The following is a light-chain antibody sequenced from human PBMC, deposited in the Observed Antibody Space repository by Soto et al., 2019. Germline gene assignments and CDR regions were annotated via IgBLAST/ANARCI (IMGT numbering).Light chain of an antibody. V-gene: IGKV3-20*01. CDR3: QHYGSSPYT. CDR1: QSVSSSY. Sequence: ELVLTQSPGTLSLSPGERATLSCRASQSVSSSYLAWYQQKPGQAPSLLIYGASNRATGIPDRFSGSGSGTDFTLTISRLEPEDFAVYYCQHYGSSPYTFGQGTKLEIK. J-gene: IGKJ2*01. CDR2: GAS.